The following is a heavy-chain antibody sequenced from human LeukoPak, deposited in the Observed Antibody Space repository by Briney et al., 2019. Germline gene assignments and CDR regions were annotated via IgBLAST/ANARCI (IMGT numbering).Heavy chain of an antibody. CDR2: TYSGGTT. CDR3: ASRFKYGDYFDY. D-gene: IGHD4-17*01. CDR1: GLSISNTY. V-gene: IGHV3-66*01. Sequence: GGSRRLSCAASGLSISNTYMGWARQAPEKGLEWVSVTYSGGTTFYADSVRGRVTISRDSSKNTLYLQVNSLRAEDTAIYYCASRFKYGDYFDYWGQGTLITVSS. J-gene: IGHJ4*02.